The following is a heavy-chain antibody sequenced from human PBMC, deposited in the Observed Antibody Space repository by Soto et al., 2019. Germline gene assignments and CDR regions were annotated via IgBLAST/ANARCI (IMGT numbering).Heavy chain of an antibody. J-gene: IGHJ4*02. CDR2: ISAYNGNT. Sequence: ASVKVSCKASGYTFTSYGISWVRQAPGQGLEWMGWISAYNGNTNYAQKLQGRVTMTTDTSTSTAYMELRSLRSDDTAVYYCARDLSHSSGWYILFDYWGPGTLVTVYS. D-gene: IGHD6-19*01. CDR1: GYTFTSYG. V-gene: IGHV1-18*01. CDR3: ARDLSHSSGWYILFDY.